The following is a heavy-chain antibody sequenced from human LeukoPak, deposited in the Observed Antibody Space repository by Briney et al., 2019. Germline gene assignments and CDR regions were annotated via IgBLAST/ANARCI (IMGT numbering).Heavy chain of an antibody. V-gene: IGHV6-1*01. CDR2: TYYRSKWYN. D-gene: IGHD3-10*01. CDR1: GDSVSSNSAA. CDR3: ARDRGTYYYGSGSYSRYSVYYGMDV. Sequence: SQTLSLTCAISGDSVSSNSAAWTWIRQSPSRGLEWLGRTYYRSKWYNDYAVSVKSRITINPDTSKNQFSLQLNSVTPEDTAVYYCARDRGTYYYGSGSYSRYSVYYGMDVWGQGTTVTVSS. J-gene: IGHJ6*02.